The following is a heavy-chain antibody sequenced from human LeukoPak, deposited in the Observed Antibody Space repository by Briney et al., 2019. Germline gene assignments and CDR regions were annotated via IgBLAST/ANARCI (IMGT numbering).Heavy chain of an antibody. CDR3: ARGFGESHFDY. CDR1: GFTFRSYG. D-gene: IGHD3-16*01. V-gene: IGHV3-30*02. J-gene: IGHJ4*02. CDR2: IRYDGSNQ. Sequence: GGSLRLSCAASGFTFRSYGMHLVRQAPGKGLEWVSFIRYDGSNQYYADSVKGRFTISRDNSNNTLYLQMNSLRPDDTAVYFCARGFGESHFDYWGQGTLVTVSS.